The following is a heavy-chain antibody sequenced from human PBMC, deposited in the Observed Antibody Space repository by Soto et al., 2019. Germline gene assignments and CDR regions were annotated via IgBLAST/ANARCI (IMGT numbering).Heavy chain of an antibody. CDR2: ISSSSSTI. CDR3: ARFYCSGGPCYSLHYDYYYMDV. J-gene: IGHJ6*03. CDR1: GFTFSDYY. D-gene: IGHD2-15*01. Sequence: QVQLVESGGGLVQPGGSLRLSCTVSGFTFSDYYLNWIRQAPGKGLEWVSYISSSSSTIYYADSVKGRFTISRDNAKNSLYLQTNSLRAEDTAVYYCARFYCSGGPCYSLHYDYYYMDVWGKGTTVTVSS. V-gene: IGHV3-11*01.